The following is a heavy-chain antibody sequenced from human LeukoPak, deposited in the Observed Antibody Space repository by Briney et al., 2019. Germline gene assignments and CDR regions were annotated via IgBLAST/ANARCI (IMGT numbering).Heavy chain of an antibody. V-gene: IGHV3-13*04. D-gene: IGHD3-10*01. J-gene: IGHJ4*02. CDR2: IGPAGDT. Sequence: GGSLRLSCAASGFTFSGFDMHWVRQVTGKGLEWVSGIGPAGDTYYPDSVKGRFTISRENAKNSLYLQMNSLRVGDTAVYYCARGGGFAYWGEGTLVTVHS. CDR3: ARGGGFAY. CDR1: GFTFSGFD.